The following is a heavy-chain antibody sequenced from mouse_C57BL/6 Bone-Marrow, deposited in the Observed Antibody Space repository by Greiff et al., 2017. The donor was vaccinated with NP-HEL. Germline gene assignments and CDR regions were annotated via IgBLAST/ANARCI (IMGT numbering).Heavy chain of an antibody. CDR1: GYAFTNYL. D-gene: IGHD1-1*01. CDR2: INPGSGGT. CDR3: ARTYGSSSYFDY. V-gene: IGHV1-54*01. J-gene: IGHJ2*01. Sequence: VQLQQSGAELVRPGTSVKVSCKASGYAFTNYLIEWVKQRPGQGLEWIGVINPGSGGTNYNEKFKGKATLTADKSSSTAYMQLSSLTSEDSAVYFCARTYGSSSYFDYWGQGTTLTVSS.